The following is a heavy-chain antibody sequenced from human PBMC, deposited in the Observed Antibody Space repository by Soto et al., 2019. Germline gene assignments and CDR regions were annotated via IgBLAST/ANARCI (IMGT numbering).Heavy chain of an antibody. D-gene: IGHD3-10*01. J-gene: IGHJ4*02. Sequence: SETLSLTCTVSGGSISSGGYYWSWIRQHPGKGLEWIGNIYYSGSTYYNPSLKSRVTISVDTSKNQFSLKLSSVTAADTAVYYCASQTYGSGSYWGQGTLVTVSS. CDR1: GGSISSGGYY. V-gene: IGHV4-31*03. CDR3: ASQTYGSGSY. CDR2: IYYSGST.